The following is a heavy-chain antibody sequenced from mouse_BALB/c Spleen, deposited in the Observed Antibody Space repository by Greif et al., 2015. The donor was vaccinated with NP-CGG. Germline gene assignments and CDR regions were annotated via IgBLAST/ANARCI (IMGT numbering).Heavy chain of an antibody. D-gene: IGHD2-1*01. CDR3: TRSEGNYYFDY. CDR1: GYTFTSYW. Sequence: QVQLQQSGAELVRPGASAKLSCKASGYTFTSYWINWVKQRPGQGLEWIGNIYPSDSYTNYNQKFKDKATLTVDKSSSTAYMQLSSPTSEDSAVYYCTRSEGNYYFDYWGQGTTLTVSS. V-gene: IGHV1-69*02. CDR2: IYPSDSYT. J-gene: IGHJ2*01.